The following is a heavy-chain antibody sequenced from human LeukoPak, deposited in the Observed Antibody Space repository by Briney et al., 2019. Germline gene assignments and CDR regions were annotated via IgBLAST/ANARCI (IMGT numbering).Heavy chain of an antibody. CDR1: GYSFTSYW. Sequence: GESLKISCKGSGYSFTSYWIGWVRQMPGKGLEWMGIIYPGDSDTRYSPSFQGQVTISADKSISTAYLQWSSLRSEDTAVYYCARDQKSLHDYGFYYYYYYYMDVWGKGTTVTISS. CDR2: IYPGDSDT. D-gene: IGHD4-17*01. J-gene: IGHJ6*03. V-gene: IGHV5-51*01. CDR3: ARDQKSLHDYGFYYYYYYYMDV.